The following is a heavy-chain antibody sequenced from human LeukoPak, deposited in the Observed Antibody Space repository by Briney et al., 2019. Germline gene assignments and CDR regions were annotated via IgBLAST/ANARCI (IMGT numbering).Heavy chain of an antibody. D-gene: IGHD4-23*01. Sequence: GASVKVPCKASGYTFTSYYMHWVRQAPGQGLEWMGIINPSGGSTSYAQKFQGRVTMTRDTSTSTVYMELSSLRSEDTAVYYCARDGLSQLPTDWGQGTLVTVSS. CDR2: INPSGGST. CDR1: GYTFTSYY. CDR3: ARDGLSQLPTD. J-gene: IGHJ4*02. V-gene: IGHV1-46*01.